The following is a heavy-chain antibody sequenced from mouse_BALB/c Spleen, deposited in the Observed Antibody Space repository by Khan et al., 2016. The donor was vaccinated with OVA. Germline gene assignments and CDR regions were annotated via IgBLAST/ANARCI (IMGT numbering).Heavy chain of an antibody. D-gene: IGHD2-10*02. CDR1: GYTFTSYW. V-gene: IGHV1-61*01. Sequence: QVQLKESGAELVRPGASVKLSCKASGYTFTSYWMNWVIQRPGQGLEWIGMIDPSDSKTHYNQMFKDKATLTVDKSSNTAYMHLSSLTSEDSAVYCCARGGYGTSFAFWGQGTLVTVSA. CDR3: ARGGYGTSFAF. J-gene: IGHJ3*01. CDR2: IDPSDSKT.